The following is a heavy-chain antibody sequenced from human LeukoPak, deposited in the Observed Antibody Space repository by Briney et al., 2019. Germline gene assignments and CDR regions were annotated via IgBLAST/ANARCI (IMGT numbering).Heavy chain of an antibody. D-gene: IGHD3-16*01. V-gene: IGHV3-11*04. CDR2: ISNSGLTI. CDR3: AREEVHSYGPSVP. CDR1: GFTFSDYY. Sequence: PGGSLRLSCAASGFTFSDYYMSWIRQAPGKGLEWLSYISNSGLTIYYADSVKGRFTISRDNAKNSVYLQMNSLRVGDTAVYYCAREEVHSYGPSVPWGQGTLVTVSS. J-gene: IGHJ5*02.